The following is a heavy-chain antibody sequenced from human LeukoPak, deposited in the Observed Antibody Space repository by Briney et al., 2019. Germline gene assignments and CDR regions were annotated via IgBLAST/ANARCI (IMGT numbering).Heavy chain of an antibody. CDR3: AELGITMIGGV. CDR1: GFTFSSNG. D-gene: IGHD3-10*02. J-gene: IGHJ6*04. CDR2: IQYDGSNK. Sequence: GGSLRLSCVASGFTFSSNGMHWVRQAPGKGLEWVTFIQYDGSNKYYADSVKGRFTISRDNAKNSLYLQMNSLRAEDTAVYYCAELGITMIGGVWGKGTTVTISS. V-gene: IGHV3-30*02.